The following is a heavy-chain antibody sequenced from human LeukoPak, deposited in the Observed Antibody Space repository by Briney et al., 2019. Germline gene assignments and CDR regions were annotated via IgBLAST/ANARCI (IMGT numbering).Heavy chain of an antibody. J-gene: IGHJ6*03. V-gene: IGHV4-59*01. CDR1: CVSISSDY. Sequence: PSETLSLSCSVSCVSISSDYWTWIRQPPGKGLEWIGYIYYSGSTNYNPSLKSRVTISVDTSKNQFSLKLSSVTAADTAVYYCESPPGRRARYYYYYYFDVWGKGTTVTVSS. CDR2: IYYSGST. CDR3: ESPPGRRARYYYYYYFDV.